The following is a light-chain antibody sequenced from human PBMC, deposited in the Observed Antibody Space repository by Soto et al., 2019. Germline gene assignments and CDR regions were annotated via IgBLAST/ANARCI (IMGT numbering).Light chain of an antibody. V-gene: IGKV3-20*01. CDR3: QQYGSSPLYA. Sequence: EIELTQSPGTLSLSPGERVTLSCRASQSVSNNHFAWYQQKHGQAPRLLIYDTSTRAIGIPDRFSGSGSGTDFTLPISRLEPEDFAVYFCQQYGSSPLYAFGQGTRLEIK. J-gene: IGKJ2*01. CDR1: QSVSNNH. CDR2: DTS.